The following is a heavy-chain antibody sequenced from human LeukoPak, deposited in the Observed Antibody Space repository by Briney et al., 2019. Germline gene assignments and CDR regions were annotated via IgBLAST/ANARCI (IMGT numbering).Heavy chain of an antibody. CDR1: GYTFTSYA. Sequence: GASVKVSCKASGYTFTSYAMHWVRQAPGQRLEWMGWINAGNGNTKYSQKFQGRVTITRDTSASTAYMELSSLRSEDTAVYYCARVIYRRSTVVTPYFDYWGQGTLVTVSP. D-gene: IGHD4-23*01. CDR2: INAGNGNT. J-gene: IGHJ4*02. V-gene: IGHV1-3*01. CDR3: ARVIYRRSTVVTPYFDY.